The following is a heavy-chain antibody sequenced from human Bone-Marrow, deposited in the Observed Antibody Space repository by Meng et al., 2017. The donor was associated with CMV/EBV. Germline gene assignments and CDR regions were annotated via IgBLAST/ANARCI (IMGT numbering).Heavy chain of an antibody. CDR2: ISSSSSYI. V-gene: IGHV3-21*01. CDR1: GFTFSSYG. J-gene: IGHJ6*02. CDR3: ARDVVDCTNGVCARRGMDV. D-gene: IGHD2-8*01. Sequence: GGSLRLSCAASGFTFSSYGMHWVRQAPGKGLEWVSSISSSSSYIYYADSVKGRFTISRDNAKNSLYLQMNSLRAEDTAVYYCARDVVDCTNGVCARRGMDVWGQGTTVTVSS.